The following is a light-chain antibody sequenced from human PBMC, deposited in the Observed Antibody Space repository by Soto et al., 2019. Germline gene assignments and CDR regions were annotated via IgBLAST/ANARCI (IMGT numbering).Light chain of an antibody. CDR1: SSDIDYYNY. J-gene: IGLJ2*01. CDR2: DVS. Sequence: QSALTQPPSASGSPGQSVTISCTGTSSDIDYYNYVSWYQQHPGKAPKLMIYDVSKRPSGVPDRFSGSKSGNTASLTVFGLQAEDEAEYYCSSYAGSNHYVVFGGGTKLTVL. V-gene: IGLV2-8*01. CDR3: SSYAGSNHYVV.